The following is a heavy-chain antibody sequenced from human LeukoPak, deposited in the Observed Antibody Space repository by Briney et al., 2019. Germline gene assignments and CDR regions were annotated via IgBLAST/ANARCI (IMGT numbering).Heavy chain of an antibody. CDR2: INHSGST. Sequence: SETLSLTCAVYGESFSGYFWSWIRQPPGKGLEWIGEINHSGSTNYNPSLKSRVTISVDTSKNQFSLKLSSVTAADTAVYYCARSDVIAVAGTAEGSGDAFDIWGQGTMVTVSS. V-gene: IGHV4-34*01. J-gene: IGHJ3*02. CDR1: GESFSGYF. D-gene: IGHD6-19*01. CDR3: ARSDVIAVAGTAEGSGDAFDI.